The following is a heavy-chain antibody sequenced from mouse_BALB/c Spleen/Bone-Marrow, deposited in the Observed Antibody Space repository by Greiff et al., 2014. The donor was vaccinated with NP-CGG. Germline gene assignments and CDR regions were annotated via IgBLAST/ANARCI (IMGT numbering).Heavy chain of an antibody. Sequence: VMLVESGPGLVAPSQSLSITCTISGFSLTSYGVHWVRQPPGKGLEWLTVIWNDGSTTYNSALKSRLTISKDNSKSQVFLKMNSLQTDDTGMYYCAKHGGGYFDYWGQGTPPTVSS. CDR1: GFSLTSYG. CDR2: IWNDGST. CDR3: AKHGGGYFDY. J-gene: IGHJ2*01. V-gene: IGHV2-6-1*01.